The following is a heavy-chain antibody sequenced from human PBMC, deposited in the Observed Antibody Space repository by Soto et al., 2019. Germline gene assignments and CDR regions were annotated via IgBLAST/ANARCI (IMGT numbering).Heavy chain of an antibody. D-gene: IGHD6-19*01. CDR2: INPSGGST. CDR1: GYTFTSYY. Sequence: QVQLVQSGAEVKKPGASVKVSCKASGYTFTSYYMHWVRQAPGQGLEWMGIINPSGGSTSYAQKFHVRVTMTRDTSTSTVYMELSSLRSEDTAVYYCARGGIAVAGTDHWGQGTLVTVSS. CDR3: ARGGIAVAGTDH. J-gene: IGHJ4*02. V-gene: IGHV1-46*03.